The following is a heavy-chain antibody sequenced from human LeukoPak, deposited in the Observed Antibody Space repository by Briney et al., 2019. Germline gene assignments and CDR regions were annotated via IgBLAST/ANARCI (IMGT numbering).Heavy chain of an antibody. D-gene: IGHD3-22*01. J-gene: IGHJ5*02. V-gene: IGHV1-18*01. CDR2: ISAYNGNT. CDR1: GYTFTSYG. CDR3: ARDCPSYHYYDSSGSNWFDP. Sequence: GASVKVSCKASGYTFTSYGISWVRQAPGQGLEWMGWISAYNGNTNYAQKLHGRVTMTTDTSTSTAYMELRSLRSDDTAVYYCARDCPSYHYYDSSGSNWFDPWGQGTLVTVSS.